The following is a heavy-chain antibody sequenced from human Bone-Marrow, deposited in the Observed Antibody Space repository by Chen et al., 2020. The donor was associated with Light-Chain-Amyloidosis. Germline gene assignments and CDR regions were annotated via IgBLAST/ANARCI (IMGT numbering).Heavy chain of an antibody. CDR1: GYTFTDFY. V-gene: IGHV1-2*04. Sequence: QVQMVQSEAEVKEPGASIKVSCKTSGYTFTDFYIHWVRQAPGQGLEWMAWINPDTGGTRYAQKFQGWITVTRETSTRTVYMELSRLRSGDTAGYYCAKDSEIRGLIYAMNVWGQGTTVNVSS. CDR2: INPDTGGT. J-gene: IGHJ6*02. CDR3: AKDSEIRGLIYAMNV. D-gene: IGHD3-10*01.